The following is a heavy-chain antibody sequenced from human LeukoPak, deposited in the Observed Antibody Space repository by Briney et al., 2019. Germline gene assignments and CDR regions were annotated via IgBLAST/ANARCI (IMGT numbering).Heavy chain of an antibody. D-gene: IGHD1-26*01. CDR1: GESLSKYY. CDR3: ASSVGSTDH. Sequence: KPSETLSLTCAVYGESLSKYYWTWIRQSPGKGLEWIGEINHRGSTNLNPSLKSRVTLSVDTSKHQFSLKLTSVAAADAAVYYCASSVGSTDHWGQGTLVTVSS. CDR2: INHRGST. V-gene: IGHV4-34*01. J-gene: IGHJ4*02.